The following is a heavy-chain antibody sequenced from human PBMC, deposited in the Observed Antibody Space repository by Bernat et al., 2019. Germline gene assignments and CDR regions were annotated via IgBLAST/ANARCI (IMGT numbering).Heavy chain of an antibody. V-gene: IGHV1-2*02. D-gene: IGHD4-17*01. CDR3: AREELYGDYGY. J-gene: IGHJ4*02. CDR1: GYTFTAYN. Sequence: QVQLVQSGAEVKKPGASVKVSCKASGYTFTAYNMHWVRTAPGQGLEWMGWINPNSGGTNYAQKFQGRVTMTRDTSISTAYMEVSRLGSDDSAVYYCAREELYGDYGYWGQGTLVTVSS. CDR2: INPNSGGT.